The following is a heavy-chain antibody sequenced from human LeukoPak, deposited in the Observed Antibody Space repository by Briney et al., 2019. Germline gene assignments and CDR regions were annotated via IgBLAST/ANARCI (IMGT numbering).Heavy chain of an antibody. J-gene: IGHJ4*02. CDR1: GFTFSSYV. V-gene: IGHV3-30*02. D-gene: IGHD3-3*01. CDR2: IRYDGNNK. CDR3: ARARPLRLGYFDY. Sequence: GGSLRLSCAASGFTFSSYVMHWVRQAPGKGLEWVTSIRYDGNNKFYADSVKGRFTVSRDNSNNTLYLQMNSLRAEDTAVYYCARARPLRLGYFDYWGQGTLVTVSS.